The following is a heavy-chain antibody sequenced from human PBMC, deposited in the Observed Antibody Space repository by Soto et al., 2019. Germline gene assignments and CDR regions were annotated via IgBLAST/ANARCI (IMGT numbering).Heavy chain of an antibody. J-gene: IGHJ6*02. CDR1: GFTFSSYG. V-gene: IGHV3-30*18. D-gene: IGHD5-18*01. Sequence: GGSLRLSCAASGFTFSSYGIHWVRQAPGKGLEWVSLISYDGTDKYYADSVKGRFTISRDNSKNTLYLQMSSLGPEDTAVYYCVKERYAQLWLEDYGMDVWGQGTTVTVSS. CDR3: VKERYAQLWLEDYGMDV. CDR2: ISYDGTDK.